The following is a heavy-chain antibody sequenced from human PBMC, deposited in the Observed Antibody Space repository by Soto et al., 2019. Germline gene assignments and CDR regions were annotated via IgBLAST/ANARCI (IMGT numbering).Heavy chain of an antibody. D-gene: IGHD1-26*01. CDR3: AKQQMGVIRALDY. Sequence: GGSLRLSCAASGFTFSNYAMSWIRQAPGKGLEWVSTIREAGNTYYADSVRGRFATSRDNSENTLYLQMSSLRAEDTAVYYCAKQQMGVIRALDYWGQGTLVTVSS. CDR1: GFTFSNYA. V-gene: IGHV3-23*01. J-gene: IGHJ4*02. CDR2: IREAGNT.